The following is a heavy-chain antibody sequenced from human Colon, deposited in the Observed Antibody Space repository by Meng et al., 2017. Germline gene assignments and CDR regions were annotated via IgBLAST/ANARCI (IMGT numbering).Heavy chain of an antibody. CDR1: GHTFTSYY. J-gene: IGHJ3*02. Sequence: ASVKVSCKASGHTFTSYYMHWVRQAPGQGLEWMGIINPSGGSTSYAQKFQGRVTMTRDTSTSTAYMELSSLRSEDTAVYYCARGYGSGWYLNDAFDIWGQGTMVTVSS. V-gene: IGHV1-46*01. CDR2: INPSGGST. CDR3: ARGYGSGWYLNDAFDI. D-gene: IGHD6-19*01.